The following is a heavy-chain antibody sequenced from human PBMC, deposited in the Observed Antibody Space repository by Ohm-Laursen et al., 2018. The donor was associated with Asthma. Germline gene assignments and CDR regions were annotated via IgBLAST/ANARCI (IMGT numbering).Heavy chain of an antibody. CDR3: ARDLHGDYRFDY. V-gene: IGHV3-33*01. J-gene: IGHJ4*02. CDR2: IWYDGSNK. D-gene: IGHD4-17*01. Sequence: SLRLSCSASGFTFSSYGMHWVRQAPGKGLEWVAVIWYDGSNKYYADSVKGRFTIFRDNSKNTLYLQMNSLRAEDTAVYYCARDLHGDYRFDYWGQGTLVTVSS. CDR1: GFTFSSYG.